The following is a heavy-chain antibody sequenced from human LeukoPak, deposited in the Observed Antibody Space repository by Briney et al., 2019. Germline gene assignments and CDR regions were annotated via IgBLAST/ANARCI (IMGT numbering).Heavy chain of an antibody. CDR2: INPNSGGT. Sequence: GASVKVSCTASGYTFTGYYMHWVRQAPGQGLEWMGWINPNSGGTNYAQKLQGRVTMTRDTSISTAYMELSRLRSDDTAVYYCAGLWFGESNWFDPWGQGTLVTVSS. D-gene: IGHD3-10*01. CDR3: AGLWFGESNWFDP. V-gene: IGHV1-2*02. J-gene: IGHJ5*02. CDR1: GYTFTGYY.